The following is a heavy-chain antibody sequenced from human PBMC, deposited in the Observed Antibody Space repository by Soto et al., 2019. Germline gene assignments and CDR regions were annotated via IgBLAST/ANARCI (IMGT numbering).Heavy chain of an antibody. CDR3: ARQKVDASDY. CDR1: GYTFTSYD. D-gene: IGHD2-15*01. CDR2: VNPNSGNT. V-gene: IGHV1-8*01. J-gene: IGHJ4*02. Sequence: QVQLVQSGAEVKKPGASVKVSCKASGYTFTSYDINWVRQATGQGLEWMGWVNPNSGNTGYAQKFQACVTMTRNSSLSTAYMDLSSLRSEDTAVYYCARQKVDASDYWGQGTLVTVAS.